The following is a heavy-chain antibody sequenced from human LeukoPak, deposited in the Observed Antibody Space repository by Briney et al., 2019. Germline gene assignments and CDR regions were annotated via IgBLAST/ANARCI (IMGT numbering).Heavy chain of an antibody. CDR3: ARGRRLRNWGLSPQPFDY. D-gene: IGHD7-27*01. J-gene: IGHJ4*02. V-gene: IGHV4-34*01. CDR2: INHSGST. CDR1: GGSFSGYY. Sequence: SETLSLTCAVYGGSFSGYYWSWIRQPPGRGLEWIGEINHSGSTNYNPSLKSRVTISVDTSKNQFSLKLSSVTAADTAVYYCARGRRLRNWGLSPQPFDYWGQGTLVTVSS.